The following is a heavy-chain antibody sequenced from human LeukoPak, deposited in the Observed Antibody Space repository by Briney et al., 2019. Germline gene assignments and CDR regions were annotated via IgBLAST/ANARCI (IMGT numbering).Heavy chain of an antibody. CDR3: ARHRIHVDTAMMDY. CDR2: ISAYNGNT. Sequence: GASVKVSCKASGYTFTSYGISWVRQAPGQGLEWMGWISAYNGNTNYAQKLQGRVTMTTDTSTSTAYMELRSLRSDDTAMYYCARHRIHVDTAMMDYWGQGTLVTVSS. V-gene: IGHV1-18*01. D-gene: IGHD5-18*01. J-gene: IGHJ4*02. CDR1: GYTFTSYG.